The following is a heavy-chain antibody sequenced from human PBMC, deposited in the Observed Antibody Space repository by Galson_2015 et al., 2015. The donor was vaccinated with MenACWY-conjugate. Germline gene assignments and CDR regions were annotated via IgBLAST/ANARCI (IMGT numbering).Heavy chain of an antibody. V-gene: IGHV3-53*04. CDR2: IYSGGST. J-gene: IGHJ6*03. Sequence: SLRLSCAASGFTVSSNYMSWVRQAPGKGLEWVSVIYSGGSTYYADSVKGRFTISRHNSKNTLYLQMNSLRAEDTAVYYCARENRMRMSRDSGEFYYYYMDVWGKGTTVTVSS. CDR1: GFTVSSNY. CDR3: ARENRMRMSRDSGEFYYYYMDV. D-gene: IGHD5-12*01.